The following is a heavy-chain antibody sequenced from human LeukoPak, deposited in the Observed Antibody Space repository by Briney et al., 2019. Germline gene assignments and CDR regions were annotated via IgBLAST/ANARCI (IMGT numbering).Heavy chain of an antibody. D-gene: IGHD3-10*01. CDR3: AKDQAKYYGSGSYSPFHYYYYYGMDV. V-gene: IGHV3-23*01. CDR1: GFTFSSYA. CDR2: ISGSGGST. Sequence: GGSLRLSCAASGFTFSSYAMSRVRQAPGKGLEWVSAISGSGGSTYYADSVKGRFTISRDNSKNTLYLQMNSLRAEDTAVYYCAKDQAKYYGSGSYSPFHYYYYYGMDVWGKGTTVTVSS. J-gene: IGHJ6*04.